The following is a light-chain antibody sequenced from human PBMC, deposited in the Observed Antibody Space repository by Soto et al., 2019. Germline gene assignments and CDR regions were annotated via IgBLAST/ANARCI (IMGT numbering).Light chain of an antibody. V-gene: IGLV2-14*01. J-gene: IGLJ1*01. CDR1: SSDVGGYNY. CDR2: GVS. CDR3: SSYANSATGV. Sequence: SAMTLPASGSRSPGQSITISCTGTSSDVGGYNYVSWYQHHPGKAPKLMIYGVSYRPSGVSYRFSGSKSGNTASLTISGLQAEDEADYYCSSYANSATGVFGTGTKVTVL.